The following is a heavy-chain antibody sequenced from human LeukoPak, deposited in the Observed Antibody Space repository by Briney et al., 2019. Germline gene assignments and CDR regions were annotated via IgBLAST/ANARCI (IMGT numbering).Heavy chain of an antibody. J-gene: IGHJ4*02. CDR2: IYVNGDT. Sequence: SETLSLTCTVSGDSITTYYWSWIRQAPGKGLECIGYIYVNGDTNQNPSLKGRVTISLDTSKNQSSLRLTSVTAADTAVYYCARVDTAMVSLDYWGQGTLVTVSS. CDR3: ARVDTAMVSLDY. CDR1: GDSITTYY. V-gene: IGHV4-4*09. D-gene: IGHD5-18*01.